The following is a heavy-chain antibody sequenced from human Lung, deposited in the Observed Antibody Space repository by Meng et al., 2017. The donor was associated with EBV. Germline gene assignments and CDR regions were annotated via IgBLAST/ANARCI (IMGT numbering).Heavy chain of an antibody. CDR1: GYTFTSYY. D-gene: IGHD6-19*01. CDR2: IHPSGHP. V-gene: IGHV1-46*01. Sequence: QVQRVQSGAEVKKPGASMKVSCKASGYTFTSYYIHWVRQAPGQGLEWMGWIHPSGHPTYAQKFQGRVTMTIDTSTTTASMELRSLRSDDSALYYCVKHSSDWSLDSWGQGTLVTVSS. J-gene: IGHJ4*02. CDR3: VKHSSDWSLDS.